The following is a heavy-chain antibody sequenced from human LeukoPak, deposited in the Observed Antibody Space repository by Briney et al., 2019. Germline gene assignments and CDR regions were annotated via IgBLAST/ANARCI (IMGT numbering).Heavy chain of an antibody. CDR1: GFTFSSYA. V-gene: IGHV4-34*01. CDR2: INHSGST. J-gene: IGHJ6*02. Sequence: GSLRLSCAASGFTFSSYAMSWVRQAPGKGLEWIGEINHSGSTNYNPSLKSRVTISVDTSKNQFSLKLSSVTAADTAVYYCARKGYDILTGYYQNYYGMDVWGQRTTVTVSS. D-gene: IGHD3-9*01. CDR3: ARKGYDILTGYYQNYYGMDV.